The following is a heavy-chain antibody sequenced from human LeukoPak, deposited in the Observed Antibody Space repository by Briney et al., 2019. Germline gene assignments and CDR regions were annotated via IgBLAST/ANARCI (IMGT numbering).Heavy chain of an antibody. J-gene: IGHJ4*02. Sequence: GGSLRLSCVASGFNFSDYYMSWIRQAPGKGLEWVSYISSSGSFIYYADSVKGRFTISRDNAKNSLYLQMNSLRAEDTAVYYCARDAYYDFWSGYPRYFDYWGQGTLVTVSS. V-gene: IGHV3-11*04. CDR1: GFNFSDYY. CDR3: ARDAYYDFWSGYPRYFDY. CDR2: ISSSGSFI. D-gene: IGHD3-3*01.